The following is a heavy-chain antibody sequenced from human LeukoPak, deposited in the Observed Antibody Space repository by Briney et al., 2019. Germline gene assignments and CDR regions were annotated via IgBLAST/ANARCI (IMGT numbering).Heavy chain of an antibody. CDR3: ARGSGSSDY. Sequence: ASVKVSCKASGYTFTNYAMNWVRQAPGQGLEWMGWINTHSGKPTYAQDFIGRFVLSLDTSVTTAYLQISSLKAEDTAVYYCARGSGSSDYWGQGTLVTVSS. J-gene: IGHJ4*02. CDR2: INTHSGKP. V-gene: IGHV7-4-1*02. D-gene: IGHD3-10*01. CDR1: GYTFTNYA.